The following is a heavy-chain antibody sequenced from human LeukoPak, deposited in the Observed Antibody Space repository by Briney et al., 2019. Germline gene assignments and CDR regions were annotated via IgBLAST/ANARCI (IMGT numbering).Heavy chain of an antibody. CDR3: ARVDILTGWGAFDI. CDR2: INPNSGGT. D-gene: IGHD3-9*01. CDR1: GYTFTSYD. Sequence: ASVKVSCKASGYTFTSYDINWVRQAPGQGLEWMGWINPNSGGTNYAQKFQGRVTMTRDTSISTAYMELSRLRSDDTAVYYCARVDILTGWGAFDIWGQGTMVTVSS. V-gene: IGHV1-2*02. J-gene: IGHJ3*02.